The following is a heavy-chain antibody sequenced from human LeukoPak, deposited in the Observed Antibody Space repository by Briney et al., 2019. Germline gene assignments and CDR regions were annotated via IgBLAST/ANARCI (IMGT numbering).Heavy chain of an antibody. D-gene: IGHD6-19*01. Sequence: PSETLSLTCTVSGYSISRGYFWDWIRQPPGKGLEWIGTVYYDGRTYYNPSVKSRATLSKDTSDNHFSLDLRSVTASDTAVYYCATGCSNGWTSDFDYWGQGILVTVSP. CDR2: VYYDGRT. CDR1: GYSISRGYF. V-gene: IGHV4-38-2*02. J-gene: IGHJ4*02. CDR3: ATGCSNGWTSDFDY.